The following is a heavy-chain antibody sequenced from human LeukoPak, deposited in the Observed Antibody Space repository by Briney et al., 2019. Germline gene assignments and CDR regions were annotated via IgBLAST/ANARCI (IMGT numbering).Heavy chain of an antibody. Sequence: PGGSLRLSCAASGFTFSSYWMSWVRQAPGKGLEWVANIKQDGSEKYYVDSVKGRFTISRDNAKNSLYLQMNSLRAEDTAVYYCARDRIQLWRLDAFDIWGQGTMVTVSS. CDR2: IKQDGSEK. CDR3: ARDRIQLWRLDAFDI. CDR1: GFTFSSYW. D-gene: IGHD5-18*01. J-gene: IGHJ3*02. V-gene: IGHV3-7*01.